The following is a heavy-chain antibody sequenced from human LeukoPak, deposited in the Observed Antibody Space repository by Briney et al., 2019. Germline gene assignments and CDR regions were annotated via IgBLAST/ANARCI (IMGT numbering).Heavy chain of an antibody. D-gene: IGHD6-13*01. CDR1: GGSFSGYY. Sequence: SETLSLTCAVYGGSFSGYYWSWIRQPPGKGLEWIGEINHSGSTNYNPSLESRVTISVDTSKNQFSLKLSSVTAADTAVYYCARIAAASEGFDYWGQGTLVTVSS. CDR3: ARIAAASEGFDY. CDR2: INHSGST. J-gene: IGHJ4*02. V-gene: IGHV4-34*01.